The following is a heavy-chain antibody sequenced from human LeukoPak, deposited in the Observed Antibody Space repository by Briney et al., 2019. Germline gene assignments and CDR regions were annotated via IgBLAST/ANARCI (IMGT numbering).Heavy chain of an antibody. J-gene: IGHJ3*02. D-gene: IGHD3-10*02. CDR1: GFTFSGYA. Sequence: GRSLRLSCAASGFTFSGYAMHWVRQAPGKGLEWVSVTSYDESNKYYADSVKGRVTISRDNSKNTLYLQMNSLRVEDTAVYYCARTGTDAFDIWGQGTMVTVPS. CDR2: TSYDESNK. CDR3: ARTGTDAFDI. V-gene: IGHV3-30*01.